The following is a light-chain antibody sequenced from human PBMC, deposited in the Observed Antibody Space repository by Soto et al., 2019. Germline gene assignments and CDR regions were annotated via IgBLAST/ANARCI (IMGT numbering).Light chain of an antibody. V-gene: IGKV3-11*01. CDR1: QNIDTY. J-gene: IGKJ4*01. CDR2: DTS. CDR3: QQRSSWPRA. Sequence: EIVLTQSPATLSLSLGERATLSCRTSQNIDTYLVWYQQKPGQPPRLLIYDTSKMATGVPDRFSGSGSGTDFTLTISSLAPEDFALYYCQQRSSWPRAFGGGTKVEI.